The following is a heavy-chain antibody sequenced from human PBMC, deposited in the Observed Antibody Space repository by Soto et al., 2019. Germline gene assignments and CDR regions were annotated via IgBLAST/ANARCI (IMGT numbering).Heavy chain of an antibody. Sequence: EVPLLESGGGLVQPGGSLRLSCAASGFTFSSYAMSWVRQAPGKGLEWVSAISGSGGSTYYADSVKGRFTISRDNSKNTLYLQMNSLRAEDTAVYYCAKGQRDIVVVVAASAGWFDPWGQGTLVTVSS. CDR1: GFTFSSYA. J-gene: IGHJ5*02. CDR2: ISGSGGST. D-gene: IGHD2-15*01. CDR3: AKGQRDIVVVVAASAGWFDP. V-gene: IGHV3-23*01.